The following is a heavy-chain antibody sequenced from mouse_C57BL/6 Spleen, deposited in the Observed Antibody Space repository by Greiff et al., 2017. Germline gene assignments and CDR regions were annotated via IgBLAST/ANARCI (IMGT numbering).Heavy chain of an antibody. CDR2: INPSNGGT. D-gene: IGHD1-1*01. CDR3: ARGGTVVASYVVYYYAMDY. J-gene: IGHJ4*01. Sequence: QVQLQQPGPELVKPGASVKLSCKASGYTFTSYWMHWVKQRPGQGLEWIGNINPSNGGTNYNEKFKSKATLTVDKSSSTAYMQLSSLTSEDSAVYYCARGGTVVASYVVYYYAMDYWGQGTSVTVSS. CDR1: GYTFTSYW. V-gene: IGHV1-53*01.